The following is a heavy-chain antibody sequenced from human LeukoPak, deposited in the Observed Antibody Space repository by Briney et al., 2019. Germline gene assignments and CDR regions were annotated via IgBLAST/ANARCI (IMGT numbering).Heavy chain of an antibody. D-gene: IGHD2-21*02. Sequence: GASVKVSCKASGGTFSSHAMNWVRRAPGQGLEWMGGIIPILDVTNYAQKFQGRVTITADISTGTAYMELNSLRSEDTAVYYCAILSDGAYCGGDCFYLDYWGQGTLVTVSS. CDR3: AILSDGAYCGGDCFYLDY. V-gene: IGHV1-69*10. CDR1: GGTFSSHA. CDR2: IIPILDVT. J-gene: IGHJ4*02.